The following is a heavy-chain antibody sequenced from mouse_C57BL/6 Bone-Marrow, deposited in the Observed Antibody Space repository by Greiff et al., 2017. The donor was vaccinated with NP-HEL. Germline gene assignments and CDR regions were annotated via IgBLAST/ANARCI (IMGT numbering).Heavy chain of an antibody. Sequence: QVHVKQSGAELVRPGASVTLSCKASGYTFTDYEMHWVKQTPVHGLEWIGAIDPETGGTAYNQKFKGKAILTADKSSSTAYMELRSLTSEDSAGYYCTRLGLYEAMDYWGQGTSVTVSS. CDR1: GYTFTDYE. V-gene: IGHV1-15*01. CDR3: TRLGLYEAMDY. CDR2: IDPETGGT. J-gene: IGHJ4*01.